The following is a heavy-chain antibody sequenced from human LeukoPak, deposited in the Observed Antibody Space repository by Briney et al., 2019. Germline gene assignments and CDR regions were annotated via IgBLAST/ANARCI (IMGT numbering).Heavy chain of an antibody. CDR2: ISRNGGST. CDR1: GFTFDDYG. J-gene: IGHJ4*02. Sequence: GGSLRLSCAASGFTFDDYGMTWVRQVPGKGLEWVSGISRNGGSTGYADSVKGRFTISRDNAKNSLYLQMNSLRAEDTAVYYCARDSRSRDGYNYLDYWGQGTLVTVSS. CDR3: ARDSRSRDGYNYLDY. D-gene: IGHD5-24*01. V-gene: IGHV3-20*04.